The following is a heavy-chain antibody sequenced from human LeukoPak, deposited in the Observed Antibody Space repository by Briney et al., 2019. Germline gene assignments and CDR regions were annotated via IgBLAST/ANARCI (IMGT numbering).Heavy chain of an antibody. CDR1: GFTFSDYN. CDR2: ITSIGTYI. Sequence: GGSLRLSCAASGFTFSDYNMNWVRQAPGKAMEWVSSITSIGTYIFYADSVKGRFTISRDNAKNSQYLQMDSLGPEDTAVYYCARDPYSGLYGNDYYYYMDVWGKGTTVTISS. J-gene: IGHJ6*03. CDR3: ARDPYSGLYGNDYYYYMDV. D-gene: IGHD1-26*01. V-gene: IGHV3-21*01.